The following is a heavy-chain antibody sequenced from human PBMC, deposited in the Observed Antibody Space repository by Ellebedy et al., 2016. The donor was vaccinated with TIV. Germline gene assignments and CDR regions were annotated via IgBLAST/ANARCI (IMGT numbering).Heavy chain of an antibody. CDR3: ATEGPVTNFDY. V-gene: IGHV1-8*02. CDR2: MNPNSGNT. CDR1: GYTFTGYY. D-gene: IGHD4-17*01. J-gene: IGHJ4*02. Sequence: ASVKVSXXASGYTFTGYYMHWVRQAPGQGLEWMGWMNPNSGNTGYAQKFQGRVTMTRNTSISTAYMELSSLRSEDTAVYYCATEGPVTNFDYWGQGTLVTVSS.